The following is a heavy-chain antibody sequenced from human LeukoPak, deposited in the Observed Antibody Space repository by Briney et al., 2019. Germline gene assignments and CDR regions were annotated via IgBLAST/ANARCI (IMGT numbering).Heavy chain of an antibody. Sequence: PSQTLSLTCTVSGGSISSGSYYWSWIRQPAGKGLEWIGRIYTSGSTNYNPSLKSRVTISVDTSKNQFSLKLSSVTAADTAVYYCARETREAAAEGDYFDYWGQGTLVTVSS. V-gene: IGHV4-61*02. D-gene: IGHD6-13*01. J-gene: IGHJ4*02. CDR3: ARETREAAAEGDYFDY. CDR1: GGSISSGSYY. CDR2: IYTSGST.